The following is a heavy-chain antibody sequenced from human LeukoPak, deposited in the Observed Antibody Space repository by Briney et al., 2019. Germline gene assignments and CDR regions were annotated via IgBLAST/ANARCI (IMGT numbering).Heavy chain of an antibody. V-gene: IGHV3-30*02. Sequence: GGSLRLSCAASGFPFSSYGMHWVRQAPGKGLEWVAFIRYDGSNKYYADSVEGRFTISRDNSKNTLYLQMNSLRAEDTAVYYCAKAYCSSTRCSSDLYFQHWGQGTLVTVSS. D-gene: IGHD2-2*01. J-gene: IGHJ1*01. CDR2: IRYDGSNK. CDR1: GFPFSSYG. CDR3: AKAYCSSTRCSSDLYFQH.